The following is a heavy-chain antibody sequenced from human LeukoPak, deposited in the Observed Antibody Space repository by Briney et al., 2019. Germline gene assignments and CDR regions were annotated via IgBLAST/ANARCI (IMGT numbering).Heavy chain of an antibody. J-gene: IGHJ4*02. Sequence: SETLSLTCAVYGGSFSGYYWSWIRQPPGKGLEWIGEINHSGSTNYNPSLKSRVTISVDTSKNQFSLKLSSVTAADTAVYYCARGCTDGYNGYWGQGTLVTVSS. CDR1: GGSFSGYY. D-gene: IGHD5-24*01. CDR2: INHSGST. CDR3: ARGCTDGYNGY. V-gene: IGHV4-34*01.